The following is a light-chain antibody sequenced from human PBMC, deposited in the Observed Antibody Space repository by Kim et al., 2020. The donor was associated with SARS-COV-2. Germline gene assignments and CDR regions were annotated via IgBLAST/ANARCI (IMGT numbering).Light chain of an antibody. J-gene: IGLJ2*01. CDR1: KLGDKY. Sequence: SVSPGQTASITCSGDKLGDKYACWYQQKPGQSPVLVIYQDNKRPSGIPERFSGSNSGNTATLIISGTQAMDEADYYCQAWDSSIAVFGGGTQLTVL. CDR3: QAWDSSIAV. V-gene: IGLV3-1*01. CDR2: QDN.